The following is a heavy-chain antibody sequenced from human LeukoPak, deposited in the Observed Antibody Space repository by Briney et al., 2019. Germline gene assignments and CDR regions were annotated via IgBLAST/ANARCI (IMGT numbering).Heavy chain of an antibody. CDR2: IYYSGST. D-gene: IGHD5-24*01. CDR3: ARQNAKGMATIAFDI. Sequence: PSETLSLTCTVSGGSISSSSYYWGWIRQPPGKGLEWIGSIYYSGSTYYNPSLKSRVTISVDTSKNQFSLKLSSVTAADTAVYYCARQNAKGMATIAFDIWGQGTMVTVSS. V-gene: IGHV4-39*01. J-gene: IGHJ3*02. CDR1: GGSISSSSYY.